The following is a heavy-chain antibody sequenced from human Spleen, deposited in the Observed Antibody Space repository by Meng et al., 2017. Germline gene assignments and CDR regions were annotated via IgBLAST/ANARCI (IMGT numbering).Heavy chain of an antibody. CDR3: AARRGYGYGIDY. V-gene: IGHV3-48*04. Sequence: GESLKISCAASGFTFSSYSMNWVRQAPGKGLEWVSFISSSGSTIDYADSVKGRFTSSRDNTKNSLCLQMTSLRAEDTAVYYCAARRGYGYGIDYWGQGTLVTVSS. D-gene: IGHD5-18*01. CDR1: GFTFSSYS. CDR2: ISSSGSTI. J-gene: IGHJ4*02.